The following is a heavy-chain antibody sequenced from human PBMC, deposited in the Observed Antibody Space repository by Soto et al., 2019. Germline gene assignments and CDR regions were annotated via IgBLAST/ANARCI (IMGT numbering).Heavy chain of an antibody. Sequence: QVQLVQSGAEVKKPGAAVKVSCKASGYTFTSYDSNWVRQATGQGLEWMGWMNPNSGNTGYAQKFQGRVTMTRNTSISTAYMELRSLKYEDTAVYYCARGRDYYDSSCYYGNWFDPWGQGTLVTVSS. CDR3: ARGRDYYDSSCYYGNWFDP. CDR2: MNPNSGNT. D-gene: IGHD3-22*01. V-gene: IGHV1-8*01. J-gene: IGHJ5*02. CDR1: GYTFTSYD.